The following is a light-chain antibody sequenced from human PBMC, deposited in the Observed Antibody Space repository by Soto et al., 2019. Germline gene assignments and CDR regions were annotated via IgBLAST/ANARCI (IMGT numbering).Light chain of an antibody. J-gene: IGLJ1*01. CDR3: SSYTTSNTRQIV. CDR1: SSDVGGYNY. V-gene: IGLV2-14*03. Sequence: QSALTQPASVSGSPGQSITISCTGTSSDVGGYNYVSWDQHHPGKAPKLIIYDVTNRPSGVSNPFSGSKSGNTASLTISGLHPEDEADYYCSSYTTSNTRQIVFGTGTQLTFL. CDR2: DVT.